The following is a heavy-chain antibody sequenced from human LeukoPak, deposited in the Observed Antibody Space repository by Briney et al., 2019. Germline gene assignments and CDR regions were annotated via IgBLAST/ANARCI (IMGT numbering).Heavy chain of an antibody. CDR1: GGSISSYY. J-gene: IGHJ4*02. Sequence: SETLSLTCTVSGGSISSYYWSWIRQPPGKGLEWIGYIYYSGSTNYNPSLKSRVTISVDTSKNQFSLKLSSVTAADTAVYYCARHRTGSGSQWLVDYWGQGTLVTVSS. D-gene: IGHD3-10*01. CDR3: ARHRTGSGSQWLVDY. V-gene: IGHV4-59*08. CDR2: IYYSGST.